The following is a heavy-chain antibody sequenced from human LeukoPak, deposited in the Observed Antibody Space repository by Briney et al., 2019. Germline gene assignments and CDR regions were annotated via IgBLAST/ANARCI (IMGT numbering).Heavy chain of an antibody. D-gene: IGHD3-22*01. CDR2: IFTSGST. J-gene: IGHJ4*02. CDR3: ARRASGYSFFDY. V-gene: IGHV4-61*02. CDR1: GGSISSGSYY. Sequence: SETLSLTCPVSGGSISSGSYYWSWLLQPAGKGLEWIGRIFTSGSTNYNPSLKSRVTISVDTSKKQFSLKLSSVTAADTAVYYCARRASGYSFFDYWGQGTLVTVSS.